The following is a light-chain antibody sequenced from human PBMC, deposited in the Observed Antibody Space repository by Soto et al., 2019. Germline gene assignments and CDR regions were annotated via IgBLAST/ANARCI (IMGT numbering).Light chain of an antibody. J-gene: IGKJ2*01. CDR2: GGS. V-gene: IGKV1-39*01. CDR3: QQSYTIPYI. Sequence: DIQMTQSPSSLSASVGDRVTITCRSSQSISSHLNWYQQKPGKAPKLLIYGGSSLESGVPSRFSGSRSGTDFTLTISSLQPDDFATYYCQQSYTIPYIFGQGTKLEIK. CDR1: QSISSH.